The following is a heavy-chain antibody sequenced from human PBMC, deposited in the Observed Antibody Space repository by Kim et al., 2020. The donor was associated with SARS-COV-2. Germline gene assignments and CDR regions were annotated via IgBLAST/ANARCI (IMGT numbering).Heavy chain of an antibody. CDR2: ISGSGGST. V-gene: IGHV3-23*01. CDR3: AKHYYDSSGYYSPLDY. D-gene: IGHD3-22*01. CDR1: GFTFSSYA. Sequence: GGSLRLSCAASGFTFSSYAMSWVRQAPGKGLEWVSAISGSGGSTYYADSVKGRFTISRDNSKNTLYLQMNSLRAEDTAVYYCAKHYYDSSGYYSPLDYWGQGTLVTVSS. J-gene: IGHJ4*02.